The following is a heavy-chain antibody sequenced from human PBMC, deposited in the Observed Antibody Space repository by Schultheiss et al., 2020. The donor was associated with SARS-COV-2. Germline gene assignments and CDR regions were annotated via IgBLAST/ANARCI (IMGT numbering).Heavy chain of an antibody. CDR3: ARGPRDSSGWSDAFDI. CDR2: IKQDGSEK. CDR1: GFTFSSYG. V-gene: IGHV3-7*03. Sequence: GESLKISCAASGFTFSSYGMHWVRQAPGKGLEWVANIKQDGSEKYYVDSVKGRFTISRDNAKNSLYLQMNSLRAEDTAVYYCARGPRDSSGWSDAFDIWGQGTMVTVSS. D-gene: IGHD6-19*01. J-gene: IGHJ3*02.